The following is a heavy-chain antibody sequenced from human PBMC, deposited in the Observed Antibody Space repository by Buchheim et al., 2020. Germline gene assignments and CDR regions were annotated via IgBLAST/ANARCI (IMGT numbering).Heavy chain of an antibody. Sequence: QVQLQESGPGLVKPSGTLSLTCAVSGGSISSSNWWSWVRQPPGKGLEWIGGIYHSGSTNYNPSPKSRVTISVDQSKNQFSLKLSSVTAADTAVYYCASSGGWMLPYYYYYYGMDVWGQGTT. D-gene: IGHD2-8*01. V-gene: IGHV4-4*02. CDR2: IYHSGST. J-gene: IGHJ6*02. CDR3: ASSGGWMLPYYYYYYGMDV. CDR1: GGSISSSNW.